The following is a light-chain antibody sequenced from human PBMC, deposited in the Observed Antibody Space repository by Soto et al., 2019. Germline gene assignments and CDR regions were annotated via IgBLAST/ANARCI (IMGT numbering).Light chain of an antibody. J-gene: IGLJ3*02. CDR2: GNS. V-gene: IGLV1-40*01. CDR1: SSNIGAGYD. Sequence: QSVLTQPPSVSGAPGQRVTISCTGSSSNIGAGYDVHWYQQLPGTAPKLLIYGNSNRPSGVPDRFSGSKSGTSASLAITGLQAEGVADYYCQSYVRSLSGRVFGGGTKLTVL. CDR3: QSYVRSLSGRV.